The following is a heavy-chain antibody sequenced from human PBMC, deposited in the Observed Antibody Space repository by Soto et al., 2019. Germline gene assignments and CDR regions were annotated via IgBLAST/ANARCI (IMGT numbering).Heavy chain of an antibody. J-gene: IGHJ6*02. CDR2: IIPIFGTA. Sequence: GASVKVSCKASGGTFSSYAISWVRQAPGQGLEWMGGIIPIFGTANYAQKFQGRVTITADESTSTAYMELSSLRSEDTAVYYCARGGPPLYDFWSGYREYYYYYYGMDVWGPGTTVTLSS. CDR3: ARGGPPLYDFWSGYREYYYYYYGMDV. V-gene: IGHV1-69*13. D-gene: IGHD3-3*01. CDR1: GGTFSSYA.